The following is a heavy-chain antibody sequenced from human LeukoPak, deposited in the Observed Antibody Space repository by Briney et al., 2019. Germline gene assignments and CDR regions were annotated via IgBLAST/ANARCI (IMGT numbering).Heavy chain of an antibody. CDR3: AREATAWDAFDI. D-gene: IGHD2-21*02. Sequence: GGSLRLSCVPSRFSLSYYAMRWVRQAPGKGLEWVAFISSDGSDKYYADSMKGRFTISTDNSTNTLYLQMTSLRGEDTAIYYCAREATAWDAFDIWGQGTMVTVSS. J-gene: IGHJ3*02. CDR2: ISSDGSDK. CDR1: RFSLSYYA. V-gene: IGHV3-30-3*01.